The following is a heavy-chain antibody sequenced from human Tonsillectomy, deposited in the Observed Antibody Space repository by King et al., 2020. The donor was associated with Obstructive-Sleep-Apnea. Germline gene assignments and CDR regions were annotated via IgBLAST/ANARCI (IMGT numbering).Heavy chain of an antibody. CDR3: ARDELRYFDWLLPFDY. Sequence: QLVQSGAEVKKPGASVKVSCKASGYTFTSYGISWVRQAPGQGLELMGWISAYNGNTNYAQKIQGRVTMTTDTSTSTAYMELRSLRSDDTAVYYCARDELRYFDWLLPFDYWGQGTLVTVSS. CDR2: ISAYNGNT. J-gene: IGHJ4*02. V-gene: IGHV1-18*04. CDR1: GYTFTSYG. D-gene: IGHD3-9*01.